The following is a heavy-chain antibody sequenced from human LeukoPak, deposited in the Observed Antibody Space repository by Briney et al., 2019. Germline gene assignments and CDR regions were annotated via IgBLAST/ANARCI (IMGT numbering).Heavy chain of an antibody. CDR3: ARVRFWELPNHYYYYYGMDV. D-gene: IGHD1-26*01. J-gene: IGHJ6*02. Sequence: SSETLSLTCTVSGGSISSYYWSWIRQPAGKGLEWIGRIYTSVSTNYNPSLKSRVTMSVDTSKNQFSLKLSSVTAADTAVYYCARVRFWELPNHYYYYYGMDVWGQGTTVTVSS. V-gene: IGHV4-4*07. CDR1: GGSISSYY. CDR2: IYTSVST.